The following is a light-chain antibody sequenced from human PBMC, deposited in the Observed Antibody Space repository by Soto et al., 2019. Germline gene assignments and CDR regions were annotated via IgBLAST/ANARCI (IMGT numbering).Light chain of an antibody. CDR3: GSWDSSLSAYV. CDR2: DDD. V-gene: IGLV1-51*01. J-gene: IGLJ1*01. Sequence: QSVLTQPPSVSAAPGQRVTISCSGSSSNIGGNSVSWYQQLPGTAPKLLIYDDDKRPSGIPDRFSGSESGTSGTLGVTGFQTGDEADYYCGSWDSSLSAYVFGTGTKGTVL. CDR1: SSNIGGNS.